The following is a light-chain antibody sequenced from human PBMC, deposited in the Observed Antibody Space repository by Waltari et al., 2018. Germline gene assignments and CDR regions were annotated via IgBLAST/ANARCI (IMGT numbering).Light chain of an antibody. CDR3: QQYVSPPLT. J-gene: IGKJ1*01. CDR2: WAS. Sequence: DIVMTQSPDSLPMSLGERATINCKSSQSLLFNSNNLHYLVWYQQQPGQPPKVLVDWASTRASGVPDRVSGSGSGADFTLTISSLQAEDVAVYYCQQYVSPPLTFGQGTKVEV. CDR1: QSLLFNSNNLHY. V-gene: IGKV4-1*01.